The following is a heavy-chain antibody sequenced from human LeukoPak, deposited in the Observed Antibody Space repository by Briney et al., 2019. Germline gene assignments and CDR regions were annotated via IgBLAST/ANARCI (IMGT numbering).Heavy chain of an antibody. CDR2: MNPNSGNT. CDR3: ARTQQKAAVCDY. J-gene: IGHJ4*02. Sequence: ASVKVSCKASGYTFTSYDINWVRQATGQGLEWMGWMNPNSGNTGYAQKFQGRVTMTRNTSISTACMELSSLRSDDTAVYYCARTQQKAAVCDYWGQGTLVTVSS. D-gene: IGHD6-25*01. V-gene: IGHV1-8*01. CDR1: GYTFTSYD.